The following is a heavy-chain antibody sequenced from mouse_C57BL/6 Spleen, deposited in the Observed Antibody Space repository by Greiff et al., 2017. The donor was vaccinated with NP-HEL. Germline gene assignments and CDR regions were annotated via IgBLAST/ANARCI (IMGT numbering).Heavy chain of an antibody. CDR2: IDPETGGT. CDR3: TRSGMVTTGYYAMDY. V-gene: IGHV1-15*01. J-gene: IGHJ4*01. CDR1: GYTFTDYE. Sequence: QVHVKQSGAELVRPGASVTLSCKASGYTFTDYEMHWVKQTPVHGLEWIGAIDPETGGTAYNQKFKGKAILTADKSSSTAYMELRSLTSEDSAVYYCTRSGMVTTGYYAMDYWGQGTSVTVSS. D-gene: IGHD2-2*01.